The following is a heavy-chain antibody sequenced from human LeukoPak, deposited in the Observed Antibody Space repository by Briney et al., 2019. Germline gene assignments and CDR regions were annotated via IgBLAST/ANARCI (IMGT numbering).Heavy chain of an antibody. Sequence: GGSLRLSCAASGFTFSSYGMHWVRQAPGKGLEWVAVIWYDGSNKYYADSVKGRFTISRDNSKNTLYLQMNSLRAEDTAVYYCARPMVRGAVDAFDIWGQGTMVTVSS. CDR2: IWYDGSNK. CDR3: ARPMVRGAVDAFDI. V-gene: IGHV3-33*08. J-gene: IGHJ3*02. CDR1: GFTFSSYG. D-gene: IGHD3-10*01.